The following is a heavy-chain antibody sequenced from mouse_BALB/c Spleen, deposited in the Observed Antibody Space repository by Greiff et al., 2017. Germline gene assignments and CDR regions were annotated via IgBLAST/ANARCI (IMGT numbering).Heavy chain of an antibody. J-gene: IGHJ3*01. CDR1: GYTFTDYV. Sequence: QVQLQQSGPGLVKPGASVRLSCKASGYTFTDYVISWVKQRTGQGLEWIGDIYPGSDSNSYNEKFKGKATLTADKSSNTAYMQLRSLTSEDSAVYIGAVGLTTTPWGQGTLVTVSA. CDR2: IYPGSDSN. D-gene: IGHD3-3*01. CDR3: AVGLTTTP. V-gene: IGHV1-81*01.